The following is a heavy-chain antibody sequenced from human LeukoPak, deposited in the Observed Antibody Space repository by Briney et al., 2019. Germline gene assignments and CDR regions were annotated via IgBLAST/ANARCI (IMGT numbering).Heavy chain of an antibody. V-gene: IGHV3-30*02. CDR2: IRSDGSNK. CDR1: GFTFSVYG. J-gene: IGHJ4*02. D-gene: IGHD3-10*01. Sequence: PGGSLRLSCAASGFTFSVYGMHWVRQAPGKGLEWVSFIRSDGSNKYYTESVKGRFTVSRDNSNNTLYLQMNSLRVEDTAVYYCATQFGSGTLANEYDYRGQGSLVTVSS. CDR3: ATQFGSGTLANEYDY.